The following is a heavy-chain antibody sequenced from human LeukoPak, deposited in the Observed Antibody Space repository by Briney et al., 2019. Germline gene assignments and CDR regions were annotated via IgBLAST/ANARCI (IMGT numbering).Heavy chain of an antibody. CDR2: IIPIFGTA. V-gene: IGHV1-69*05. CDR3: ARGLRLGELSSPGY. D-gene: IGHD3-16*02. Sequence: SVKVSCKASGGTFSSYAISWVRQAPGQGLEWMGGIIPIFGTANYAQKFQGRITITTDGSTSTAYMELSSLRSKDTAVYYCARGLRLGELSSPGYWGQGTLVTVSS. CDR1: GGTFSSYA. J-gene: IGHJ4*02.